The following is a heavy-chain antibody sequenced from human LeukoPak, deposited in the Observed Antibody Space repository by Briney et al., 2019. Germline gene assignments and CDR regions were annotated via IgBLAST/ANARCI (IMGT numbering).Heavy chain of an antibody. D-gene: IGHD3-10*01. V-gene: IGHV3-15*01. CDR3: NTDVYYGSGSYP. J-gene: IGHJ4*02. CDR2: IKSKTDGGTT. Sequence: GGSLRLSCAASGFTFSNAWMSWGRQAPGKGLEWVGRIKSKTDGGTTDYAAPVKGRFTISRDDSKSTLYLQMNSLKTADTAVYYCNTDVYYGSGSYPWGQGTLVTVSS. CDR1: GFTFSNAW.